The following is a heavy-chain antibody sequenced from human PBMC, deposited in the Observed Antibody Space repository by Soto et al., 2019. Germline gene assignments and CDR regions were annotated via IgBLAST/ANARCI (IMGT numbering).Heavy chain of an antibody. CDR1: GFTFIGSS. D-gene: IGHD6-19*01. Sequence: PGGALRLSCAACGFTFIGSSMHWVRHASWKGLEWVGRIGSKANSYATAYAASVKGRFTISRDDSKNTAYLQMNSLKTEDTAVYYCTRQAARSGCLDYCGTGTLVSDSS. V-gene: IGHV3-73*01. CDR3: TRQAARSGCLDY. CDR2: IGSKANSYAT. J-gene: IGHJ4*02.